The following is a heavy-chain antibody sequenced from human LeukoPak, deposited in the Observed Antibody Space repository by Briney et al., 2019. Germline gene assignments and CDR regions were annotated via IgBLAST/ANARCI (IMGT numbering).Heavy chain of an antibody. Sequence: SETLSLTCTVSGGSISSSGYYWSWIRQHPGKGLEWIGYIYYSGSTYYNPSLKSRVTISVDTSKNQFSLKLSSVTAADTAVYYCARGWLSGSVYYWGQGTLVTVSS. D-gene: IGHD5-24*01. CDR3: ARGWLSGSVYY. CDR2: IYYSGST. V-gene: IGHV4-31*03. CDR1: GGSISSSGYY. J-gene: IGHJ4*02.